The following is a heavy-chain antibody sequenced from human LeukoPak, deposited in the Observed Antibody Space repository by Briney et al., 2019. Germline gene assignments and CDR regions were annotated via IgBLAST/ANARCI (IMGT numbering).Heavy chain of an antibody. CDR3: AAVKPERWLQLDYYYYYMDV. CDR1: GYTFTSYG. V-gene: IGHV1-2*02. J-gene: IGHJ6*03. D-gene: IGHD5-24*01. CDR2: INPNSGGT. Sequence: ASVKVSCKASGYTFTSYGISWVRQAPGQGLEWMGWINPNSGGTNYAQKFQGRVTMTRDTSISTAYMELSSLRSEDTAVYYCAAVKPERWLQLDYYYYYMDVWGKGTTVTVSS.